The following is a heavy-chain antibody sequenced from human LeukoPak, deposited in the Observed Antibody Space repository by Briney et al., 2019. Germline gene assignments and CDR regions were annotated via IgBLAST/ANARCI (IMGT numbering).Heavy chain of an antibody. CDR3: ARVPGGAARPWYFDY. Sequence: GSSVKVSCKASGGTFSSYAISWVRQAPGQGLEWMGGIIPIFGTANYAQKFQGRVTITTDESTSTAYMELSCLRSEDTAVYYCARVPGGAARPWYFDYWGQGTLVTVSS. J-gene: IGHJ4*02. D-gene: IGHD6-6*01. CDR2: IIPIFGTA. V-gene: IGHV1-69*05. CDR1: GGTFSSYA.